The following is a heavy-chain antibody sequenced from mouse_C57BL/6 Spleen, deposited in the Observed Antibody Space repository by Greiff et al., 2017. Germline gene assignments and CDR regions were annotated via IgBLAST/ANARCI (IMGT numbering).Heavy chain of an antibody. V-gene: IGHV5-17*01. CDR2: ISSGSSTI. Sequence: EVKVVESGGGLVKPGGSLKLSCAASGFTFSDYGMHWVRQAPEKGLEWVAYISSGSSTIYYADTVKGRFTISRDNAKNTLFLQMTSLRSEDTAMYYCAIRSLYAMDYWGQGTSVTVSS. J-gene: IGHJ4*01. CDR3: AIRSLYAMDY. CDR1: GFTFSDYG. D-gene: IGHD1-1*01.